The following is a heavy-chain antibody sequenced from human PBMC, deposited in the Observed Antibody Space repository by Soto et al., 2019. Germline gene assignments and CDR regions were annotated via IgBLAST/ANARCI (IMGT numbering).Heavy chain of an antibody. Sequence: QVQLVESGGGVVQPGRSLRLSCAASGFTFSTYGMHWVRQAPGKGLEWVAVISYDGSNKYYVDSVKGRFTISRDNSKNKLYLQMNSLSAEDTAVYYCAKHSSRYYYDSSGYYSLDYWGQGTLVTVSS. CDR3: AKHSSRYYYDSSGYYSLDY. V-gene: IGHV3-30*18. CDR2: ISYDGSNK. D-gene: IGHD3-22*01. CDR1: GFTFSTYG. J-gene: IGHJ4*02.